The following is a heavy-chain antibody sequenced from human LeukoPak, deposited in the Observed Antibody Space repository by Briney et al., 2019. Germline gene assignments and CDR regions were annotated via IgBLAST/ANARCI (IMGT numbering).Heavy chain of an antibody. CDR3: ARDVPTYYYDSSGYSPDAFDI. J-gene: IGHJ3*02. CDR2: ISSSSSYI. V-gene: IGHV3-21*01. Sequence: PGGSLRLSCAASGFTFSSYSMNWVRQAPGKGLEWVSSISSSSSYIYYADSVKGRFTISRDNAKNSLYLQMNSLRAEGTAVYYCARDVPTYYYDSSGYSPDAFDIWGQGTMVTVSS. CDR1: GFTFSSYS. D-gene: IGHD3-22*01.